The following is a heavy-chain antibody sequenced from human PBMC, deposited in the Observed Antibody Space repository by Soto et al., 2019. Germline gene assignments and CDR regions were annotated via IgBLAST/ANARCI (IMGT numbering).Heavy chain of an antibody. CDR3: ARNSGSYYYYYMDV. Sequence: PGGSLRLCCAASGFTFSSYAMSWVRQAPGKGLEWVSAISGSGGSTYYADSVKGRFTISRDNSKNTLYLQMNSLRAEDTAVYYCARNSGSYYYYYMDVWGKETTVTVSS. V-gene: IGHV3-23*01. J-gene: IGHJ6*03. CDR1: GFTFSSYA. D-gene: IGHD5-12*01. CDR2: ISGSGGST.